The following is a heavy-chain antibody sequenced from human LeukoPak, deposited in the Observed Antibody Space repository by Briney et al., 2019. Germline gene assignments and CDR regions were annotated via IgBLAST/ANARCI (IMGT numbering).Heavy chain of an antibody. J-gene: IGHJ3*02. Sequence: GESLKISCKGSGYSFTSYWIGWVRQMPGKGLEWMGIIYPGDSDTRYSPSFQGQVTISADKSISAAYLQWSSLKASDTAMYYCARQHYDFWSGSPRAFDIWGQGTMVTVSS. V-gene: IGHV5-51*01. CDR3: ARQHYDFWSGSPRAFDI. CDR2: IYPGDSDT. D-gene: IGHD3-3*01. CDR1: GYSFTSYW.